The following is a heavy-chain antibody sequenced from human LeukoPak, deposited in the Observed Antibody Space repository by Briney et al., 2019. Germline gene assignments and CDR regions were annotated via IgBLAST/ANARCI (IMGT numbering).Heavy chain of an antibody. CDR2: INPNTGGT. D-gene: IGHD3-9*01. J-gene: IGHJ6*03. CDR3: ARDSLGGSDWLLSHYYYYYYIDV. Sequence: ASVKVSCKASGYTFTDFFIHWVRQATGQGLEWMGWINPNTGGTNYAQKFQGRVTMTRDTSISTAYMELSRLRSDDTAVYYCARDSLGGSDWLLSHYYYYYYIDVWGKGTTVTISS. V-gene: IGHV1-2*02. CDR1: GYTFTDFF.